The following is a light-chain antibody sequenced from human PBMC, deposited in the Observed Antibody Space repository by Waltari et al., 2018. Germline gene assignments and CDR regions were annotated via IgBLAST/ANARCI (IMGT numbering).Light chain of an antibody. CDR2: WAS. V-gene: IGKV4-1*01. Sequence: DIVMTQSPDSLAVSLGERATINCKSIQSVISSFNNKNYLTWFQQKAGEPPKLPIYWASTRESGVPDRFSGSGSGPDFTLTISGLQAEDVAVYYCQQYSATPPTFGQGTKVEIK. CDR3: QQYSATPPT. J-gene: IGKJ1*01. CDR1: QSVISSFNNKNY.